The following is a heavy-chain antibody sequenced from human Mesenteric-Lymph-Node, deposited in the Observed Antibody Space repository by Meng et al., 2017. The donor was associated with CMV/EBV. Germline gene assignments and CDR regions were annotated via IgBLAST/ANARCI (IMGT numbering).Heavy chain of an antibody. CDR2: IDHSGST. Sequence: SETLSLTCAVYGESFSGYYWSWIRQPPGKGLEWIGEIDHSGSTNYNPSLKSRVTISVDTSKNQFSLKLNSVTAADTAVYYCARVLYYDFWSGYYTARAFDYWGQGTLVTVSS. V-gene: IGHV4-34*01. CDR1: GESFSGYY. J-gene: IGHJ4*02. D-gene: IGHD3-3*01. CDR3: ARVLYYDFWSGYYTARAFDY.